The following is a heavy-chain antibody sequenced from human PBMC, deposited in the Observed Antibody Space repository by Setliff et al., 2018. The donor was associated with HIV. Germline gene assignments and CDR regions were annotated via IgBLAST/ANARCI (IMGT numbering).Heavy chain of an antibody. V-gene: IGHV4-38-2*02. CDR1: GYSISSGYY. D-gene: IGHD6-19*01. J-gene: IGHJ4*02. CDR2: IYHSGSA. CDR3: ARGRRSSGWYVYH. Sequence: SETLSLTCTVSGYSISSGYYWGWIRQPPGKGLEWIGSIYHSGSAYYNPSLKSRVTISVDTSKNQFSLKLSSVTAADTAVFYCARGRRSSGWYVYHWGQGTLVTVSS.